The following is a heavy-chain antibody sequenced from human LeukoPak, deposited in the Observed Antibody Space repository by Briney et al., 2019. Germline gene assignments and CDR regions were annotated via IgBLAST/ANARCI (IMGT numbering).Heavy chain of an antibody. CDR1: GGSISSGDYY. D-gene: IGHD1-1*01. J-gene: IGHJ5*02. Sequence: SETLSLTCTVSGGSISSGDYYWSWIRQLPGKGLEWIGYIYYSGSTYYNPSLKSRVTISVDTSKNQFSLKLSSVTAADTAVYYCARERVDDGTDPWGQGTLVTVSS. V-gene: IGHV4-30-4*01. CDR3: ARERVDDGTDP. CDR2: IYYSGST.